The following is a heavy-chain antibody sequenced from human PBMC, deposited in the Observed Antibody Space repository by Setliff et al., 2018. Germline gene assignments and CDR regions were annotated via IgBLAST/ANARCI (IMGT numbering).Heavy chain of an antibody. Sequence: SETLSLTCIVSGGSISSSSYYWGWIRQPPGKGLEWIGSIDYSGTIYYNPSLKSRVTISVDTSKNQVSLKLSSVTAADTAVYYCAGSGDYIWGSYRPYYFDHWGQGTLVTVSS. V-gene: IGHV4-39*07. CDR2: IDYSGTI. J-gene: IGHJ4*02. CDR3: AGSGDYIWGSYRPYYFDH. D-gene: IGHD3-16*02. CDR1: GGSISSSSYY.